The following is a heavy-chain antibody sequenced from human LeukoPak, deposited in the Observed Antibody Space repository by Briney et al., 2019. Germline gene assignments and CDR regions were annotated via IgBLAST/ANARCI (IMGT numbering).Heavy chain of an antibody. CDR2: ISGSGGST. Sequence: PGGSLRLSCAASGFTFSSYGMSWVRQAPGKGLEWVSAISGSGGSTYYADSVKGRFTISRDNSKNTLYLQMNSLRAEDTAVYYCARCNRGCNSTSCPVYYMDVWGKGTTVTVSS. J-gene: IGHJ6*03. D-gene: IGHD2-2*01. V-gene: IGHV3-23*01. CDR1: GFTFSSYG. CDR3: ARCNRGCNSTSCPVYYMDV.